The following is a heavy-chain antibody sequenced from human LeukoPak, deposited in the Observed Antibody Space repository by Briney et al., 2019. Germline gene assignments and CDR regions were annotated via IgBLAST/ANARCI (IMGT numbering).Heavy chain of an antibody. CDR3: ATDSIWFGESSSAFDI. CDR1: GYTLTELS. Sequence: GASVKVSCKVSGYTLTELSMHWVRQAPGKGLEWMGGFDPEDGETIYAQKFQGRVTMTEDTSTDTAYMELSSLRSEDTAVYYCATDSIWFGESSSAFDIWGQGTMVTVSS. CDR2: FDPEDGET. J-gene: IGHJ3*02. V-gene: IGHV1-24*01. D-gene: IGHD3-10*01.